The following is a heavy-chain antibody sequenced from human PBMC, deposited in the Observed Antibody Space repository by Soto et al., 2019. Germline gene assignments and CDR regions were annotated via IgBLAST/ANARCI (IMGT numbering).Heavy chain of an antibody. CDR1: GYTFTAYY. CDR2: INPKFGDT. J-gene: IGHJ6*02. V-gene: IGHV1-2*02. Sequence: QVQLVQSGAEVKEPGDSVRVSCEASGYTFTAYYIHWVRRAPGQGLEWMGWINPKFGDTTYAQDFQGRVSMPRDMSIRTVYMELSRLTSDDTAIYYCARNMDYYYGRGSGNGHGVWGQGNTVTVFS. D-gene: IGHD3-10*02. CDR3: ARNMDYYYGRGSGNGHGV.